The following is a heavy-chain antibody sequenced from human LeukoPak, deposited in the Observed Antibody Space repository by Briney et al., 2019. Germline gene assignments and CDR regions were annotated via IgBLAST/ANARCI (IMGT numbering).Heavy chain of an antibody. CDR2: ISGSGGST. CDR1: GFTFSSYA. D-gene: IGHD6-19*01. Sequence: GGSLRLSCAASGFTFSSYAMRWVRQAPGKGLEWVSAISGSGGSTYYADSVKGRFTISRDNAKNSLYLQMNSPRAEDTALYYCAKDLDSSGRGYYFDYWGQGTLVTVSS. J-gene: IGHJ4*02. V-gene: IGHV3-23*01. CDR3: AKDLDSSGRGYYFDY.